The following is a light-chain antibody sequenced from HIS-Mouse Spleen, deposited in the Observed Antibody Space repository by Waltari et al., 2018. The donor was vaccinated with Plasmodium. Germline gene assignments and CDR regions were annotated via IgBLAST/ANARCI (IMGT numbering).Light chain of an antibody. CDR2: GAS. CDR3: QQYNNWSFT. Sequence: EIVMTQSPAPLSVSPGERATLSFRSSHSVSSNLAWYQQKPGQAPRLLIYGASTRATGIPARFSGSGSGTEFTLTISSLQSEDFAVYYCQQYNNWSFTFGPGTKVDIK. J-gene: IGKJ3*01. CDR1: HSVSSN. V-gene: IGKV3-15*01.